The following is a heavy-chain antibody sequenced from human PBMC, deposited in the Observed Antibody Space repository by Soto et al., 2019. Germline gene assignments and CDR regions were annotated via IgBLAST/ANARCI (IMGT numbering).Heavy chain of an antibody. V-gene: IGHV3-48*01. CDR1: GFTFNVYN. CDR2: ISSSSTTI. CDR3: ARGGPWFGVLREFDM. J-gene: IGHJ3*02. D-gene: IGHD3-10*01. Sequence: EVQLVESGGGLEQPGGSLRLSCEVSGFTFNVYNMNWVRQAPGKGLEWVSYISSSSTTIYYADSVKGRFTISRDDARKSLYLQMTSLRSEDTAVYYCARGGPWFGVLREFDMWGQGTMVTVSS.